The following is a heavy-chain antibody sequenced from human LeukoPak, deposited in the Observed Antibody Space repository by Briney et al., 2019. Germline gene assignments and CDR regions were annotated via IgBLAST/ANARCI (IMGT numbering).Heavy chain of an antibody. CDR2: IYTSGST. Sequence: SQTLSLTCTVSGGSISSGSSSWNWIRQPAGKGLEWIGHIYTSGSTNYNPSLKSRVTISVDTSKNQFSLKLSSVTAADTAVYYCARGEGSWGQGTLVTVSS. CDR1: GGSISSGSSS. V-gene: IGHV4-61*09. CDR3: ARGEGS. J-gene: IGHJ5*02.